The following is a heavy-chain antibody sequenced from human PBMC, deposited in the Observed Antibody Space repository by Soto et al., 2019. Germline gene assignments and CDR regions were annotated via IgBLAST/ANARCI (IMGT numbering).Heavy chain of an antibody. J-gene: IGHJ6*02. CDR3: ARQGVRGMDV. V-gene: IGHV1-8*01. CDR1: GYTFTSYE. CDR2: MNPNSGNT. D-gene: IGHD3-16*01. Sequence: QVQLVQSGAEVKKPGASVKVSCKASGYTFTSYEINWVRQATGQGLEWLGWMNPNSGNTGYAQKFQGRVTITRNTSLNTAYMELSRLRSEETAVYYCARQGVRGMDVWGQGTTVPVSS.